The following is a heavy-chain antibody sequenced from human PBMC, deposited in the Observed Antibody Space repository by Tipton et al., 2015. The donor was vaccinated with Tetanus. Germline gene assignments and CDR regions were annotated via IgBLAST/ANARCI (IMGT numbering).Heavy chain of an antibody. Sequence: LRLSCTVSGGSISRGGYFWNWIRQRPGEGPEWIGYIYYSGSTYYNPSLKSRVSMSVDTSKNQFSLNLTSVTAADTAVYYCARDQGGGRVVRLNWFDPWGQGTLVTISS. V-gene: IGHV4-31*02. CDR3: ARDQGGGRVVRLNWFDP. J-gene: IGHJ5*02. CDR2: IYYSGST. D-gene: IGHD6-6*01. CDR1: GGSISRGGYF.